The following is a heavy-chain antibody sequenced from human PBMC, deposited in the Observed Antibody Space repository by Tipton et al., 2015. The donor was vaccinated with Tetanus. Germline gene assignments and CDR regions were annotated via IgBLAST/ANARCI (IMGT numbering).Heavy chain of an antibody. V-gene: IGHV4-4*07. D-gene: IGHD3-3*02. J-gene: IGHJ2*01. CDR3: ARERIRLIGEVIFRFFDL. CDR1: GDSISSNY. Sequence: VKPSETLSLTCTVSGDSISSNYWSWIRQPAGKGPEWIGRIYINGRNNYNPSLKSRVTMSIDTSKNQFSLNLRPVTAADTAVYYCARERIRLIGEVIFRFFDLWGRGTLVTVSS. CDR2: IYINGRN.